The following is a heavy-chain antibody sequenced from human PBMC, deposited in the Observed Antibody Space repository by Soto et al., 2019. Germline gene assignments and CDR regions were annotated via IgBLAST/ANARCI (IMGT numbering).Heavy chain of an antibody. CDR1: GGSISSYY. CDR3: ARETTYYYDSSGSTGYFDY. V-gene: IGHV4-59*01. D-gene: IGHD3-22*01. CDR2: IYYSGST. J-gene: IGHJ4*02. Sequence: SETLSLTCTFSGGSISSYYWSLIRQPPGKGLEWIGYIYYSGSTNYNPSLKSRVTISVDTSKNQFSLKLSSVTAADTAVYYCARETTYYYDSSGSTGYFDYWGQGTLVTVSS.